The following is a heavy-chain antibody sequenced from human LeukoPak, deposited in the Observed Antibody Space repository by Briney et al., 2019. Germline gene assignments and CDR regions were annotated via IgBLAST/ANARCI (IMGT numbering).Heavy chain of an antibody. J-gene: IGHJ6*03. CDR2: INDGGNT. CDR3: ARPRGRLDVLRFLQWPNYYMDV. V-gene: IGHV4-34*01. D-gene: IGHD3-3*01. Sequence: SPTLSPTCAVYGGSFSGSYCSSIRQPARDWLGWIGEINDGGNTNYNPSLKSRVTISVDTSKNQFYLKLSSVTAAGTAVYYCARPRGRLDVLRFLQWPNYYMDVWGKGTTVTVSS. CDR1: GGSFSGSY.